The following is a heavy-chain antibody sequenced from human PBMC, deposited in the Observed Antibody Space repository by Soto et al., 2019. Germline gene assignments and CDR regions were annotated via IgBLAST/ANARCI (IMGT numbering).Heavy chain of an antibody. V-gene: IGHV1-69*11. CDR1: GGTFSSSG. CDR2: IVPSLDTT. CDR3: ARWPQPRYTADPYAVDV. Sequence: VHLVQSGTAVKKPGSSVKVSCKASGGTFSSSGFSWVRQAPGQGLEWMGMIVPSLDTTNYAQKFQARVTIPADEVTSTGYMELRSLRSEDTAVYYCARWPQPRYTADPYAVDVWGQGTRVIVSS. D-gene: IGHD3-16*02. J-gene: IGHJ6*02.